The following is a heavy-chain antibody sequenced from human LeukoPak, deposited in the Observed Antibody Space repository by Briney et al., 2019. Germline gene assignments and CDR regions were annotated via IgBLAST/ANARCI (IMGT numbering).Heavy chain of an antibody. J-gene: IGHJ4*02. Sequence: SETLSLTCAVYGGSFSGYYWSWIRQPPGKGLEWIGEINHSGSTNYNPSLKSRVTISVDTSKNQFSLKLSSVTAADTAVYYCARDLKTDGSGSSDVDYWGQGTLVTVSS. CDR2: INHSGST. D-gene: IGHD3-10*01. V-gene: IGHV4-34*01. CDR1: GGSFSGYY. CDR3: ARDLKTDGSGSSDVDY.